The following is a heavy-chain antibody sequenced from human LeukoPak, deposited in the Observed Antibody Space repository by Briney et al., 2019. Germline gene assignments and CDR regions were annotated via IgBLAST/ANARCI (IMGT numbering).Heavy chain of an antibody. V-gene: IGHV3-48*01. Sequence: GGSLRLSCAASGFTFSSYSMNWVRQAPGKGLEWVSYISSSSSTIYYADSVKGRFTISRDNAKNSLYLQMNSLRAEDTAVYYCANPRREYYYDSSGYHWGQGTLVTVSS. CDR3: ANPRREYYYDSSGYH. D-gene: IGHD3-22*01. CDR1: GFTFSSYS. CDR2: ISSSSSTI. J-gene: IGHJ4*02.